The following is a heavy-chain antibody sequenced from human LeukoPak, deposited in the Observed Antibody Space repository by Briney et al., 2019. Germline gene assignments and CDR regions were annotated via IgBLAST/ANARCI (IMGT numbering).Heavy chain of an antibody. V-gene: IGHV5-51*01. J-gene: IGHJ4*02. D-gene: IGHD1-26*01. CDR1: GYTFTHYW. CDR2: VYPGDSDT. CDR3: ARQGSGATPADY. Sequence: GASLKISCKGSGYTFTHYWIGWVRQLPGKGLEWMGIVYPGDSDTRYSPSFQGQVTISVDKSISVAYLQWSSLKASDTAMYYCARQGSGATPADYWGQGTLVTVSS.